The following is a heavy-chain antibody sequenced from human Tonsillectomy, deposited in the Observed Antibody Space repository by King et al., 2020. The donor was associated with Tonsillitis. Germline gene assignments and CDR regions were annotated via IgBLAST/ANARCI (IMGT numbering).Heavy chain of an antibody. J-gene: IGHJ6*03. CDR1: GYTFTSYG. CDR3: ARAGTSVTIFGVVDYYYYYYMDV. D-gene: IGHD3-3*01. Sequence: QLVQSGAEVKKPGASVKVSCKASGYTFTSYGISWVRQAPGQGLEWMGWISAYNGNTNYAQKLQGRVTMTTDTSTSTAYMELRSLRSDDTAVYYCARAGTSVTIFGVVDYYYYYYMDVWGKGTTVTVSS. CDR2: ISAYNGNT. V-gene: IGHV1-18*01.